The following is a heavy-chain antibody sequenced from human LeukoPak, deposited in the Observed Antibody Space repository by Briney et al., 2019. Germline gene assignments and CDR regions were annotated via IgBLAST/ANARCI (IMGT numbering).Heavy chain of an antibody. D-gene: IGHD2-2*01. V-gene: IGHV3-30*18. J-gene: IGHJ4*02. CDR3: AKDLGCSSTSCYAGLDY. Sequence: GGSLRLSCAASGFTFTSDGMHWVRQAPGKVLEWVGVISYVGSNKYYADSVKGRFTNSRENSKNTLYLKMNSLRAADTGVYYCAKDLGCSSTSCYAGLDYWGQGTLVTVPS. CDR2: ISYVGSNK. CDR1: GFTFTSDG.